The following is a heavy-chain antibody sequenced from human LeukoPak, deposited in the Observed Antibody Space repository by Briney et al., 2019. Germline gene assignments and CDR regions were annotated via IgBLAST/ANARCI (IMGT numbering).Heavy chain of an antibody. CDR2: IKQDGSER. Sequence: GGSLRLSCAASGFTFSNYWMTWVRQAPGKGLEWVANIKQDGSERYYVDSVKGRFTISRDNAKNSLYLQMNSLRAEDTAVYYCAKEVSEMGLVDYWGQGTLVTVSS. V-gene: IGHV3-7*03. CDR1: GFTFSNYW. CDR3: AKEVSEMGLVDY. D-gene: IGHD5-24*01. J-gene: IGHJ4*02.